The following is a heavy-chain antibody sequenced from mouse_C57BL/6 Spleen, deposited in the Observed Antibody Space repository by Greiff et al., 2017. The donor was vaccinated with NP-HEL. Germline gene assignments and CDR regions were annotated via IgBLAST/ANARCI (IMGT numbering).Heavy chain of an antibody. Sequence: VQLKQPGAELVRPGTSVKLSCKASGYTFTSYWMHWVKQRPGQGLEWIGVIDPSDSYTNYNQKFKGKATLTVDTSSSTAYMQLSSLTSEDSAVYYCARGQTLRNYFDYWGQGTTLTVSS. CDR3: ARGQTLRNYFDY. CDR1: GYTFTSYW. J-gene: IGHJ2*01. V-gene: IGHV1-59*01. D-gene: IGHD1-1*01. CDR2: IDPSDSYT.